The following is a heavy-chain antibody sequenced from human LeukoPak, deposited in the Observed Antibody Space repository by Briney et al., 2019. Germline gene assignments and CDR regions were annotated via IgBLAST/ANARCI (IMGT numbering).Heavy chain of an antibody. J-gene: IGHJ4*02. CDR3: AKRSTPGGYYFDY. D-gene: IGHD3-10*01. V-gene: IGHV3-74*01. CDR2: ISIDGSTT. Sequence: GGSLRLSCAASGFSFSSYWMHWVRQAPGKGLVWVSRISIDGSTTNYADSVKGRFTISRDNAKNTLYLQMNSLRAEDTAVYYCAKRSTPGGYYFDYWGQGTLVTVSS. CDR1: GFSFSSYW.